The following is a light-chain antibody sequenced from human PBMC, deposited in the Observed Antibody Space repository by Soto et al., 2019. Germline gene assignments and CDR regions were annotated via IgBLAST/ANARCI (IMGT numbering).Light chain of an antibody. V-gene: IGKV1-5*03. CDR2: KAS. CDR1: QSISSW. Sequence: DLQLTQSPSTLSASIGDRVTITCRASQSISSWLAWYQQKPGKAPKLLIQKASSLESGVPSRFSGSGSGTVFTLTISNLQPDDFATYYCQQYNSYPLIFAGGTKVEIK. J-gene: IGKJ4*01. CDR3: QQYNSYPLI.